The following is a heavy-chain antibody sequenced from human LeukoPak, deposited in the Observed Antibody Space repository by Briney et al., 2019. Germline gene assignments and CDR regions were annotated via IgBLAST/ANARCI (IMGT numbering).Heavy chain of an antibody. CDR1: GYTFTSYD. J-gene: IGHJ6*02. V-gene: IGHV1-8*01. D-gene: IGHD2-2*02. Sequence: ASVKVSCKASGYTFTSYDINWGRQATGQGVEWVGWMNPNSGKTGYAQNFQGRVTMTRNTSISTAYMEMSSLRSEDTAVYYCARDHLPHCSSTSCYTHYYGMDVWGQGTTVTVSS. CDR2: MNPNSGKT. CDR3: ARDHLPHCSSTSCYTHYYGMDV.